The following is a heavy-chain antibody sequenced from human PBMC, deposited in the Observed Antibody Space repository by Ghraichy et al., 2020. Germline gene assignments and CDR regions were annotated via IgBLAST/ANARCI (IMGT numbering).Heavy chain of an antibody. CDR3: TRGEGLYSYGYGVQYYFDY. Sequence: GGSLRLSCTASGFTFGDYAMSWFRQAPGKGLEWVGCIRSKAYGGTTEYAASVKGRFTISRDDSKSIAYLQMNSLKTEDTAVYYCTRGEGLYSYGYGVQYYFDYWGQGTLVTVSS. D-gene: IGHD5-18*01. J-gene: IGHJ4*02. CDR1: GFTFGDYA. V-gene: IGHV3-49*03. CDR2: IRSKAYGGTT.